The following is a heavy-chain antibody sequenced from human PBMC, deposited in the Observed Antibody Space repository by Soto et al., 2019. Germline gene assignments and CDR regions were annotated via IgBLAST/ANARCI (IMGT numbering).Heavy chain of an antibody. CDR3: ARHGSF. CDR2: IYYSGET. Sequence: SETLSLICTLSVVSISVTTYYWGWIRQTPAKGLEWIGTIYYSGETFYNPSLKSRVTISIDTSKNHFSLNLTSVTAADTAIYYCARHGSFWGKGARVTV. CDR1: VVSISVTTYY. J-gene: IGHJ6*03. V-gene: IGHV4-39*01.